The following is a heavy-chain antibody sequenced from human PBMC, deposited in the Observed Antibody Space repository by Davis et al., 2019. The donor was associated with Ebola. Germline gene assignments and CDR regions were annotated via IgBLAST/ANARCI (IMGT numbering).Heavy chain of an antibody. Sequence: SVTVSCQASVCTFSSSTPCWARQAPGHGLEWMGRIIPILGIANYAQKFQGRVTITADKSTSTAYMELSSLRSEDTAVYYCARDLGMATMKGDYWGKGTLVTVSS. J-gene: IGHJ4*02. CDR1: VCTFSSST. D-gene: IGHD5-24*01. CDR2: IIPILGIA. CDR3: ARDLGMATMKGDY. V-gene: IGHV1-69*04.